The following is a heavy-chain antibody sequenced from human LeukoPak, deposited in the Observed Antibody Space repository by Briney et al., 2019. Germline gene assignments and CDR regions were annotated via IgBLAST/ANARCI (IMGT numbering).Heavy chain of an antibody. V-gene: IGHV3-23*01. J-gene: IGHJ4*02. CDR1: GFTLSNYG. CDR3: ARDPPGSGPNFDY. Sequence: GGSLRLSCAASGFTLSNYGMSWVRQAPGKGLEWVSGISGSGDSTYYADSVKGRFTISRDNSKNTLYLQMNSLRAEDTAVYYCARDPPGSGPNFDYWGQGTLVTVSS. CDR2: ISGSGDST. D-gene: IGHD6-19*01.